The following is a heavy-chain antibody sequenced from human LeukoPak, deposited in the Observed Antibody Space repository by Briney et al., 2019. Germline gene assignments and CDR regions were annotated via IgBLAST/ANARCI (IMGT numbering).Heavy chain of an antibody. CDR1: GFTFSSYS. D-gene: IGHD3-10*01. CDR2: ISSSSSYI. CDR3: ARDREWFGEPSFDY. J-gene: IGHJ4*02. Sequence: GGSLRLSCAASGFTFSSYSINWVGQAPGKGLEWVSSISSSSSYIYYADSVKGRFTISRDDAKNSLYLQMNSLRAEDTAVYYCARDREWFGEPSFDYWGQGTLVTVSS. V-gene: IGHV3-21*01.